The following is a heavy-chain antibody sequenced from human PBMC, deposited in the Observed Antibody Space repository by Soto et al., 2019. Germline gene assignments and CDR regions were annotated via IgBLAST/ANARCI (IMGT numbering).Heavy chain of an antibody. V-gene: IGHV3-74*01. CDR3: ARGGLEPFDY. D-gene: IGHD1-1*01. CDR2: INDYGTTI. Sequence: EVQLVESGGGLVQPGGSLRLSCAASGFNLGSYWMHWVRQAPGKGLVWVSRINDYGTTINYAESVEGRFTISRDDAKSEVYLKMNNLRAEDTAVYYCARGGLEPFDYGGQGALVTVSS. J-gene: IGHJ4*02. CDR1: GFNLGSYW.